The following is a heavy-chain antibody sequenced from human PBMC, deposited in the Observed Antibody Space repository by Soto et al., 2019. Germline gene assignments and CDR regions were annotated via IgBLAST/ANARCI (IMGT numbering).Heavy chain of an antibody. CDR1: GGSISSYY. V-gene: IGHV4-4*07. Sequence: PSETLSLTCTVPGGSISSYYWSWIRQPAGKGLEWIGRIYTGGSTNYNPSLKSRVTMSVDTSKNQFSLKLDSVTAADTAVYYCVSDYDFWSGSFGMDVCGQGTTVTVYS. D-gene: IGHD3-3*01. J-gene: IGHJ6*02. CDR3: VSDYDFWSGSFGMDV. CDR2: IYTGGST.